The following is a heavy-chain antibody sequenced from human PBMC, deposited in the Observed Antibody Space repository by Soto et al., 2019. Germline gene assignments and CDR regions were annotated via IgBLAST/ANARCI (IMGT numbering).Heavy chain of an antibody. V-gene: IGHV3-15*01. CDR1: GFTFSGSA. Sequence: GGSLRLSCAASGFTFSGSAMHWVRQASGKGLEWVGRIKSKTDGGTTDYAAPVKGRFTISRDDSKNTLYLQMNSLKTEDTAVYYCTTDDDRYGMDVWGQGTTVTVSS. CDR3: TTDDDRYGMDV. J-gene: IGHJ6*02. CDR2: IKSKTDGGTT.